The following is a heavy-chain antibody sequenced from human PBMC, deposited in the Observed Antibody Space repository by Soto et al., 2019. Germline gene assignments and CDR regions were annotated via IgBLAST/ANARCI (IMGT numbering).Heavy chain of an antibody. CDR2: IIPIFGTA. V-gene: IGHV1-69*13. Sequence: ASVKVSCKASGGTFSSYAISWVRQAPGQGLEWMGGIIPIFGTANYAQKFQGRVTITADESTSTAYMELSSLRSEDTAVYYCARPTRPVTTQSLGLVGYYYGMDVWGQGTTVTVSS. D-gene: IGHD4-17*01. J-gene: IGHJ6*02. CDR1: GGTFSSYA. CDR3: ARPTRPVTTQSLGLVGYYYGMDV.